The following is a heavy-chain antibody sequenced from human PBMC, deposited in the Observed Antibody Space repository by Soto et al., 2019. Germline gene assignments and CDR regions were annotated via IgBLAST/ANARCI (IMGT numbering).Heavy chain of an antibody. V-gene: IGHV1-2*02. Sequence: SVKVSCEASGYTFTGYYMNWVRQAPGQGLEWMGWINPNSGGTNYSQKFQGRVTMTRDTSISTAYMELSRLRSDDTAVYYCARDIEYSSSPSSYWGQGTLVTVSS. J-gene: IGHJ4*02. CDR1: GYTFTGYY. CDR2: INPNSGGT. D-gene: IGHD6-6*01. CDR3: ARDIEYSSSPSSY.